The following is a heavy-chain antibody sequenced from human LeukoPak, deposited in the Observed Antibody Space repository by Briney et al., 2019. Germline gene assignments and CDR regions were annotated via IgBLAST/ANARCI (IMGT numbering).Heavy chain of an antibody. Sequence: PGGSLRLSCAASGFTFSSYGMHWVRQAPGKGLEWVAVIWYDGSNKYYADSVKGRFTISRDNSKNTLYLQMNSLRAEDTAVYYCARDEFTMIVVGWYFDLWGRGTLVTVSS. CDR2: IWYDGSNK. J-gene: IGHJ2*01. D-gene: IGHD3-22*01. CDR3: ARDEFTMIVVGWYFDL. V-gene: IGHV3-33*01. CDR1: GFTFSSYG.